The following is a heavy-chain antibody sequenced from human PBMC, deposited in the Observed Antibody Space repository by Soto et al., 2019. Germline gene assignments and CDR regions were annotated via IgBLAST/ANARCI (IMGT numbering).Heavy chain of an antibody. D-gene: IGHD6-19*01. Sequence: SETLSLTCAVYGGSFSGYYWSWIRQPPGKGLEWIGEINHSGSTNYNPSLKSRVTISVGTSKNQFSLKLSSVTAADTAVYYCARGLLAEFDPWGQGTLVTVSS. CDR1: GGSFSGYY. CDR2: INHSGST. V-gene: IGHV4-34*01. J-gene: IGHJ5*02. CDR3: ARGLLAEFDP.